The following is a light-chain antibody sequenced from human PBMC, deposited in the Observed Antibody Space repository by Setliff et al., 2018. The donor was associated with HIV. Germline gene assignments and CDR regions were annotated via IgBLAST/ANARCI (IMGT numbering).Light chain of an antibody. CDR1: SSDIGRYNY. CDR3: SSKTSISNLDG. J-gene: IGLJ1*01. V-gene: IGLV2-14*01. Sequence: QSALTQPASVSGSPGQSIAIFCIGSSSDIGRYNYVSWYQQHPGQAPKLIVYDVNKRPSGVSNRFAGSKSDNMASLTISGLQADDEGDYYCSSKTSISNLDGFGTGTRSPS. CDR2: DVN.